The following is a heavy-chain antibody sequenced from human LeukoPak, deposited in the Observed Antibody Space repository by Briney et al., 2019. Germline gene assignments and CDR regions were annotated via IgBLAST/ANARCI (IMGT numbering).Heavy chain of an antibody. D-gene: IGHD3-22*01. V-gene: IGHV3-23*01. Sequence: GGSLRLSCGASGFTFNDYSMSWVRQAPGRGLEWVSGISGSGGSTYYADSVKGRFTISRDNSKNTLYLQMNSLRAEDTAVYNCAKDGYSSGYTFDYWGQGTLVTVSS. CDR3: AKDGYSSGYTFDY. J-gene: IGHJ4*02. CDR1: GFTFNDYS. CDR2: ISGSGGST.